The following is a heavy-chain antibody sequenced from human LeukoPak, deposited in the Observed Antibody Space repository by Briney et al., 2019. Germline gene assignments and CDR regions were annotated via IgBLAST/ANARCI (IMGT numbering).Heavy chain of an antibody. D-gene: IGHD4-17*01. CDR3: ARVGAAVTTSSFYYGMDV. V-gene: IGHV3-30*04. Sequence: GGSLRLSCAASGFTFSSYAMNWVRQGPGKGLEWVAVVAFDGSNEYYADSVKGRFTISRDNSKNTLYLQMNSLRAEDTAVYYCARVGAAVTTSSFYYGMDVWGQGTTVTVSS. CDR1: GFTFSSYA. J-gene: IGHJ6*02. CDR2: VAFDGSNE.